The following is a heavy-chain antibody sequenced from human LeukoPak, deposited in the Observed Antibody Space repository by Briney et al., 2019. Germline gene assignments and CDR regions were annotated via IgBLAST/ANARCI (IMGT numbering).Heavy chain of an antibody. V-gene: IGHV4-39*01. CDR1: GGSISSSSYY. D-gene: IGHD3-10*01. J-gene: IGHJ4*02. CDR3: ARRGSLDY. Sequence: SETLSLTCTVSGGSISSSSYYWGWIRQPPGKGLEWIGSIYCSGSTYYNPSLKSRVTISVDTSKNQFPLKLSSVTAADTAVYYCARRGSLDYWGQGTLVTVSS. CDR2: IYCSGST.